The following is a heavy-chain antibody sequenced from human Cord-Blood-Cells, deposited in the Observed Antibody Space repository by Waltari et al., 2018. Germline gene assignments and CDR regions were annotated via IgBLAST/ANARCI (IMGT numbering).Heavy chain of an antibody. CDR3: ARDAYCGGDCYSRAFDY. Sequence: QVQLVQSGAEVKKPGASVKVSCKASGYTFTGYYMHWVRQAPGQGLEWMGWINPNSGGTNYAQKCQGWVTMTRDTSISTAYMELSRLRSDDTAVYYCARDAYCGGDCYSRAFDYWGQGTLVTVSS. V-gene: IGHV1-2*04. CDR1: GYTFTGYY. D-gene: IGHD2-21*01. J-gene: IGHJ4*02. CDR2: INPNSGGT.